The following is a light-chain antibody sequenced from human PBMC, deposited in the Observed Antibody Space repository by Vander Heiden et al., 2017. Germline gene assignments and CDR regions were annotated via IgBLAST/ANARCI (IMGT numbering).Light chain of an antibody. CDR3: AAWDDSLNGWV. J-gene: IGLJ3*02. CDR2: SNN. CDR1: RSNIGSNT. Sequence: QSVLTQPPSASGTPGQRVTISCSGSRSNIGSNTVNWYQLLTGTAPNLLIYSNNQRPAGVPDRFSGSKSGTSASLAISGLQSEDEADYYCAAWDDSLNGWVFGGGTKLTVL. V-gene: IGLV1-44*01.